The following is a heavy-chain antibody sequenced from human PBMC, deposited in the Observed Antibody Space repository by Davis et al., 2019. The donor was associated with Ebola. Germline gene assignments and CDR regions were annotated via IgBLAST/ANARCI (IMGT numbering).Heavy chain of an antibody. D-gene: IGHD5-24*01. CDR2: INTSGGST. J-gene: IGHJ4*02. CDR1: GYTFTRYY. V-gene: IGHV1-46*01. Sequence: ASVKVSCKASGYTFTRYYMHWVRQAPGQGLQWMGIINTSGGSTSYAQKFQGRVTMTRDTSTSTVYMELSSLRAEDTAVYYCARDTRDGYNPNFDYWGQGTLVTVSS. CDR3: ARDTRDGYNPNFDY.